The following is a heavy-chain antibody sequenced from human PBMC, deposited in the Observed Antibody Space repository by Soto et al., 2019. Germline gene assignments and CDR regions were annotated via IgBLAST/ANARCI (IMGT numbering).Heavy chain of an antibody. D-gene: IGHD1-26*01. CDR2: IWYDGSNK. J-gene: IGHJ4*02. V-gene: IGHV3-33*01. CDR1: GFTFSSYG. CDR3: ARVSPGSYFDY. Sequence: GGSLRLSCAASGFTFSSYGMHWVRQAPGKGLEWVAVIWYDGSNKYYADSVKGRFTISRDNSKNTLYLQMNSLRAEDTAVYYGARVSPGSYFDYWGQGTLVTVSS.